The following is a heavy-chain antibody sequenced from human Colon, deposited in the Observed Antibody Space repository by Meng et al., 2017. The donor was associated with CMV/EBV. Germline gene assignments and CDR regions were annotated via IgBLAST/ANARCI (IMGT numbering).Heavy chain of an antibody. J-gene: IGHJ4*02. V-gene: IGHV1-3*04. CDR2: ITTGDGNT. D-gene: IGHD3-22*01. Sequence: GYTATARTLHWVRQAPGRGPEWMGWITTGDGNTRYSQKLQGRVTITRDTSASTIHMELSSLRSEDTAVYYCARENYRDFSGHSIYDYWGQGTLVTVSS. CDR3: ARENYRDFSGHSIYDY. CDR1: GYTATART.